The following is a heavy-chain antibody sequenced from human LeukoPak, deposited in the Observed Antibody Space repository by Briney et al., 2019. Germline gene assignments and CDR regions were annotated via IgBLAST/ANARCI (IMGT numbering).Heavy chain of an antibody. CDR3: ARGRVLSSTWHSTYYYYFYMDV. J-gene: IGHJ6*03. V-gene: IGHV4-59*01. D-gene: IGHD3-16*02. Sequence: SETLSLTCSVSDDSITIYYWTWIRQPPGKGLEWIGYIYHTGTTNYNPSLNSLVTISRDTSKNHFPLSLSSVTAADTAVYFCARGRVLSSTWHSTYYYYFYMDVWGKGTTVTVSS. CDR1: DDSITIYY. CDR2: IYHTGTT.